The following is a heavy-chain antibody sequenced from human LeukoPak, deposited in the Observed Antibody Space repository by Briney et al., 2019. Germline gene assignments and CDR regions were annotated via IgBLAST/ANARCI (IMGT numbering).Heavy chain of an antibody. D-gene: IGHD1-26*01. CDR2: IRGSGDRT. CDR1: GFTFSSYG. Sequence: PGGSLRLSCAASGFTFSSYGMSWVRQAPGKGLEWVSGIRGSGDRTFYADSVKGRFTISRDNSENTVYLQMSSLRVEDTAVYYCATTIIGVRWWELDYFDYWGQGTLVTVSS. J-gene: IGHJ4*02. CDR3: ATTIIGVRWWELDYFDY. V-gene: IGHV3-23*01.